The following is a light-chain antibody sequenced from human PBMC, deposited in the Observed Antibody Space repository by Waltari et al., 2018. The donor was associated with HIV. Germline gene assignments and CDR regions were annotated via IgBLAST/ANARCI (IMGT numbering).Light chain of an antibody. Sequence: SYELTQPPSVSVSPVQTARITCSGDALPKQYAYWYQQKPGQAPVLVIYKDSERPAGIPERFSGSSSGTTVTLTISGVQAEDDADYYCQSVDSTGTYRVFGGGTKLTVL. CDR3: QSVDSTGTYRV. CDR1: ALPKQY. CDR2: KDS. V-gene: IGLV3-25*03. J-gene: IGLJ3*02.